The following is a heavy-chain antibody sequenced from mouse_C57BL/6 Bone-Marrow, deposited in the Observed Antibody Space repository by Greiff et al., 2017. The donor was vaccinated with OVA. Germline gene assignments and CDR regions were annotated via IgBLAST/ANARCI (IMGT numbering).Heavy chain of an antibody. CDR3: ARITTDYYAMDY. D-gene: IGHD1-1*01. V-gene: IGHV1-53*01. CDR2: INPSNGGT. CDR1: GYTFTSYW. Sequence: VQLQQPGAELVKPGASVKLSCTASGYTFTSYWMHWVKQRPGRGLEWIGNINPSNGGTNYNEKFKSKATLTVDKSSSTAYMQLSSLTSEDSAVYYCARITTDYYAMDYWGQGTSVTVSS. J-gene: IGHJ4*01.